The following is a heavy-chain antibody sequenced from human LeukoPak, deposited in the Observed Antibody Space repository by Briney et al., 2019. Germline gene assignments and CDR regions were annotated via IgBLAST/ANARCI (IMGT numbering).Heavy chain of an antibody. D-gene: IGHD3-22*01. CDR2: IKEDGTEK. V-gene: IGHV3-7*01. J-gene: IGHJ4*02. CDR1: GFTFSSYW. CDR3: AREVVLGTSAWFEY. Sequence: PGGSLRLSCAVSGFTFSSYWMSWVRQAPGKGLEWVANIKEDGTEKYYQDSVKGRFTISRDNAKNSLYLQMNSLRAEDTAVYYCAREVVLGTSAWFEYWGQGTLVTVSS.